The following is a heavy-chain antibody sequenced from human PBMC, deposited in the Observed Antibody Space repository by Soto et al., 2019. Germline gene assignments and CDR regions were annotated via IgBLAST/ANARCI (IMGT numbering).Heavy chain of an antibody. J-gene: IGHJ6*02. D-gene: IGHD6-13*01. CDR3: ALGGIAAAGKSYYYGMDV. CDR2: ISAYNGNT. Sequence: ASVKVSCKXSGYTFTSYGISWVRQAPGQGLEWMGWISAYNGNTNYAQKLQGRVTMTTDTSTSTAYMELRSLRSDDTAVYYCALGGIAAAGKSYYYGMDVWGQGTTVTVSS. CDR1: GYTFTSYG. V-gene: IGHV1-18*01.